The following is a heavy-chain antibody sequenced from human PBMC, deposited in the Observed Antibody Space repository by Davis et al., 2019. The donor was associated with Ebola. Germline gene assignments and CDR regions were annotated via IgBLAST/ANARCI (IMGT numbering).Heavy chain of an antibody. Sequence: SETLSLTCAVSGYSITRSDWWGWIRQSPGKGLEWIGYIHYRGNTKDNPSLQSRVTMSVDTSKNQFSLNLKSVTAFDSAIYYCARAVGPCSTSSCLTLFGPWGQGIVVTVSS. J-gene: IGHJ5*02. D-gene: IGHD2-2*01. V-gene: IGHV4-28*06. CDR2: IHYRGNT. CDR3: ARAVGPCSTSSCLTLFGP. CDR1: GYSITRSDW.